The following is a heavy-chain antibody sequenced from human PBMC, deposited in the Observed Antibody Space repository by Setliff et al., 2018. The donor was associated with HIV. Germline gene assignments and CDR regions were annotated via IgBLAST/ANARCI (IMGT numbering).Heavy chain of an antibody. D-gene: IGHD3-22*01. V-gene: IGHV3-53*01. CDR1: GFTVSSNY. CDR3: ARRMRYYDSSGYYGHYFDS. Sequence: GGSLRLSCAASGFTVSSNYMSWVRQAPGKGLEWVSVIYSGGSTYYADSVKGRFTISRDNSKNTLYLQMNSLRAEDTAVYYCARRMRYYDSSGYYGHYFDSWGQGTLVTVSS. J-gene: IGHJ4*02. CDR2: IYSGGST.